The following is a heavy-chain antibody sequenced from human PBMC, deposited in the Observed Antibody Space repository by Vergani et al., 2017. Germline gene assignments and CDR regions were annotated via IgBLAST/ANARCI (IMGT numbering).Heavy chain of an antibody. V-gene: IGHV3-9*01. J-gene: IGHJ4*02. Sequence: EVQLVESGGGLVQPGRSLRLSCAASGFTFDDYAMHWVRQAPGKGLEWVSGISWNSGSIGYADSVKGRFTISRDNAKNSLYLQMNSLRAEDTALYYCARGFTWSSSWYAGDYWGQGTLVTVSS. CDR1: GFTFDDYA. CDR2: ISWNSGSI. D-gene: IGHD6-13*01. CDR3: ARGFTWSSSWYAGDY.